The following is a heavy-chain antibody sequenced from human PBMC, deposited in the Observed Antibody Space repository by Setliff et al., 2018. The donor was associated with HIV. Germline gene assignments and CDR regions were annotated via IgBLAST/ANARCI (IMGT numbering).Heavy chain of an antibody. V-gene: IGHV4-34*01. CDR2: INHSGST. Sequence: PSETLSLTCAVYGGSFSDYYWSWIRQPPGKGLEWIGEINHSGSTNYNPSLKSRVTISVDMSKNQFSLSLSSVTAADTAVYYCARLPDINSWPFDYWARGTLVTVSS. CDR3: ARLPDINSWPFDY. J-gene: IGHJ4*02. CDR1: GGSFSDYY. D-gene: IGHD6-13*01.